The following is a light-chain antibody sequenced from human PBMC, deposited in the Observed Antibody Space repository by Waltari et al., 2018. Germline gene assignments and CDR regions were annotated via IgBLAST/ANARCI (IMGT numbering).Light chain of an antibody. V-gene: IGKV1-16*02. Sequence: DIQMTQSPSSLSASVGDRVTITCRASQDISNYLAWFQQKPGKAPESLIYTASTLRGGVPSKFSGSGFGTDFSLSISNLQPEDSATYYCQQYYSYPLTFGGGTKVEIK. CDR2: TAS. J-gene: IGKJ4*01. CDR1: QDISNY. CDR3: QQYYSYPLT.